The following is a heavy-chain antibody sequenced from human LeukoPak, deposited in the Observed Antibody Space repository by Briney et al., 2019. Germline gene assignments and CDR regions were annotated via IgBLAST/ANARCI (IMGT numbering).Heavy chain of an antibody. CDR2: IYHSGST. D-gene: IGHD2-21*01. Sequence: SQTLSLTCTVSGYSISSGYYWGWIRQPPGKGLEWIGSIYHSGSTYYNPSLKSRVTISVDTSKNQFSLKLSSVTAADTAVYYCAREVGPFQVAFDIWGQGTMVTVSS. J-gene: IGHJ3*02. CDR1: GYSISSGYY. CDR3: AREVGPFQVAFDI. V-gene: IGHV4-38-2*02.